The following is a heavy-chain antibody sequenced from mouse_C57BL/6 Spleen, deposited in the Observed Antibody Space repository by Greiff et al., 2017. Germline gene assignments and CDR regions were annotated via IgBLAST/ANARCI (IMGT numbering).Heavy chain of an antibody. J-gene: IGHJ1*03. CDR1: GYTFTSYW. Sequence: VQLQQPGAELVRPGSSVKLSCKASGYTFTSYWMHRVKQRPIQGLEWIGNIDPSDSETHYNQKFKDKATLTVDKSSSTANMQLSSLTSEDSAVYYCWGSYWYFDVWGTGTTVTVSS. V-gene: IGHV1-52*01. CDR3: WGSYWYFDV. CDR2: IDPSDSET.